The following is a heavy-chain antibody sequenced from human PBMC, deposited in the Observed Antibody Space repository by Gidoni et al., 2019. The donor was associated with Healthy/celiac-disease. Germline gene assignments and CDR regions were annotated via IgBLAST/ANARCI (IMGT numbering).Heavy chain of an antibody. V-gene: IGHV3-30-3*01. Sequence: QVQLVESGGGVVQPGRSLRLSCAASGFTFSRYAMHWVRQAPGKGLEWVAVISYDGSNKYYADSVKGRFTISRDNSKNTLYLQMNSLRAEDTAVYYCARRMIDGVCCNPHGGMDVWGQGTTVTVSS. J-gene: IGHJ6*02. D-gene: IGHD2-8*01. CDR3: ARRMIDGVCCNPHGGMDV. CDR1: GFTFSRYA. CDR2: ISYDGSNK.